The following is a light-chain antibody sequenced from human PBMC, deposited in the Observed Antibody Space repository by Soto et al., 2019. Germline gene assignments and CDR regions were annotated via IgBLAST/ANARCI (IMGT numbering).Light chain of an antibody. CDR3: QQYIRWPLT. Sequence: EMVVTQSPATLSVSPGERATLSCRASQDVSSNLAWYQQKPGQAPRLLIYGASTRATGTPARFSGSGSGTAFTLTISSLQSEDYAVYFCQQYIRWPLTFGGGTTVEIK. CDR2: GAS. J-gene: IGKJ4*01. V-gene: IGKV3-15*01. CDR1: QDVSSN.